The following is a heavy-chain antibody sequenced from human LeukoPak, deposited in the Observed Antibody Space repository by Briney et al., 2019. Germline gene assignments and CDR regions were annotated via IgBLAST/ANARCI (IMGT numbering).Heavy chain of an antibody. CDR2: IANDGSNE. CDR3: AELGITMIGGV. CDR1: GFTFSRYE. D-gene: IGHD3-10*02. V-gene: IGHV3-30-3*01. Sequence: GGSLRLSCAASGFTFSRYEMHWVRQAPGKGLEWVAVIANDGSNEIYADSVKGRFTISRDNSKNTLYLQMNSLRAEDTAVYYCAELGITMIGGVWGKGTTVTISS. J-gene: IGHJ6*04.